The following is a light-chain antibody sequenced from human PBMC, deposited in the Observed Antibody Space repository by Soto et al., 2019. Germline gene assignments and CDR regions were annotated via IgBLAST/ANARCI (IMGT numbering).Light chain of an antibody. V-gene: IGKV1-12*01. CDR1: QDVGKW. J-gene: IGKJ5*01. Sequence: EIQLTHSPAEVSPPVVGRVTITCRASQDVGKWLAWYQQKPGKAATLLIHGASSLQSGVPSRYSGSGSGTDFTLTISSLQPEDFATYYCQKANSFPITSGKGQRLAIK. CDR2: GAS. CDR3: QKANSFPIT.